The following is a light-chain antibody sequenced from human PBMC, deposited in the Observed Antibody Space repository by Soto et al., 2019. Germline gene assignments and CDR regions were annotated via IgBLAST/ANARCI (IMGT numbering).Light chain of an antibody. V-gene: IGLV1-44*01. CDR3: CSYAGSYTSYV. CDR1: SSNIGSNT. Sequence: QSVLTQPPSASGTPGQRVTISCSGSSSNIGSNTVNWYQQLPGTAPNLLIYSNKQRPSGVTDRFSGSKSGTSASLAISGLQSEDEADYYCCSYAGSYTSYVFGTGTKVTVL. J-gene: IGLJ1*01. CDR2: SNK.